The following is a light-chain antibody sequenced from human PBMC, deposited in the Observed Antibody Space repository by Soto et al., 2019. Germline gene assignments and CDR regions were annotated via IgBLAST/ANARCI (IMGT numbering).Light chain of an antibody. V-gene: IGLV2-8*01. CDR2: EVN. CDR3: SSYGGNTLFV. CDR1: SSDVGGYNY. J-gene: IGLJ1*01. Sequence: QSVLTQPPPASGSPGQSVTISCTGTSSDVGGYNYVSWFQHHPGKAPKLLIHEVNKRPSGVPDRFSGSKSGNTASLTVSGPQAEDEADYYCSSYGGNTLFVFGTGTKV.